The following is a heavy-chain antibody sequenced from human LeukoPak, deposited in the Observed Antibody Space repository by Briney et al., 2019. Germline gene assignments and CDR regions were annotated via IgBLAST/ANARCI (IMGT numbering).Heavy chain of an antibody. CDR3: ASRPADTTWYGVFDY. D-gene: IGHD3-10*01. V-gene: IGHV4-59*11. Sequence: SETLSLTCSVSGGSINSHYWSWIRQPPGKRLEWIGYIFNTGNTNYNPSLASRVTMSVDTSRAQFFLRLSPVTAADTAIYYCASRPADTTWYGVFDYWSQGTLVTVSS. CDR1: GGSINSHY. CDR2: IFNTGNT. J-gene: IGHJ4*02.